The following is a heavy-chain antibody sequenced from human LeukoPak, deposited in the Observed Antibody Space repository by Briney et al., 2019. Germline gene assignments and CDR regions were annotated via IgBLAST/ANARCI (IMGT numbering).Heavy chain of an antibody. Sequence: SETLSLTCTVSGGSISSGGYYWSWIRQHPGKGLEWIGYIYYSGSTYYNPPLKSRVTISVDTSKNQFSLKLSSVTAADTAVYYCARGTYSGYDYGQPSGHDDAFDIWGQGTMVTVSS. CDR2: IYYSGST. CDR3: ARGTYSGYDYGQPSGHDDAFDI. J-gene: IGHJ3*02. V-gene: IGHV4-31*03. D-gene: IGHD5-12*01. CDR1: GGSISSGGYY.